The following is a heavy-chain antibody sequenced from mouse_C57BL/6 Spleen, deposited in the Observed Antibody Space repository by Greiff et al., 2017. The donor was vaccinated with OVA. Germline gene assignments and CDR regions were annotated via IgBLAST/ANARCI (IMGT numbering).Heavy chain of an antibody. D-gene: IGHD1-1*01. V-gene: IGHV5-4*01. J-gene: IGHJ1*03. CDR2: ISDGGSYT. Sequence: EVKVVESGGGLVKPGGSLKLSCAASGFTFSSYAMSWVRQTPEKRLEWVATISDGGSYTYYPDNVKGRFTISRDNAKNNLYLQMSHLKSEDTAMYYCARDGGSSYGDWYFDVWGTGTTVTVSS. CDR3: ARDGGSSYGDWYFDV. CDR1: GFTFSSYA.